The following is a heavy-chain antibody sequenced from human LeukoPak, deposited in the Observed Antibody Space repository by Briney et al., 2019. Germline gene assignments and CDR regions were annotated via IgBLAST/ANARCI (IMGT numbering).Heavy chain of an antibody. Sequence: GASVKVSCKASGYTFTSYYMHWVRQAPGQGLEWMGIINPSGGSTSYAQKFQGRVTVTRDTSTSTVYMELSSLRSEDTAVYYCARDRDYGGIIDAFDIWGQGTMVTVSS. J-gene: IGHJ3*02. CDR2: INPSGGST. V-gene: IGHV1-46*01. CDR3: ARDRDYGGIIDAFDI. CDR1: GYTFTSYY. D-gene: IGHD4-23*01.